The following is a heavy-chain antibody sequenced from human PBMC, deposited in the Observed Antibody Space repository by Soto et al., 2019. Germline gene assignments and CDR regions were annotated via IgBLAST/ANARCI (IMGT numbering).Heavy chain of an antibody. V-gene: IGHV4-59*01. J-gene: IGHJ5*02. Sequence: LEALSLTCTVSGGSISCYHWSWIPHPPGKGLEWFGYIYYSGSTYYNPSLKSRVTMSVDTSRNQLLLQLNSVTAADTAVYYCARESAGSGKNNWFDPWGQGTLVTVSS. CDR1: GGSISCYH. CDR3: ARESAGSGKNNWFDP. D-gene: IGHD3-10*01. CDR2: IYYSGST.